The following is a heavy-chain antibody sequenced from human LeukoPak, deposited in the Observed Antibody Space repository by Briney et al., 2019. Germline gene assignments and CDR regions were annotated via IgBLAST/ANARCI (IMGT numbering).Heavy chain of an antibody. J-gene: IGHJ6*02. CDR1: GFTFDDYA. V-gene: IGHV3-9*01. D-gene: IGHD2-2*01. CDR2: ISWNSGSI. CDR3: AKDLVPAGTFGYYGMDV. Sequence: GRSLRLSCAASGFTFDDYAMHWVRQAPGKGLEWVSGISWNSGSIGYADSVKGRFTISRGNAKNSLYLQMNSLRAEDTALYYCAKDLVPAGTFGYYGMDVWGQGTTVTVSS.